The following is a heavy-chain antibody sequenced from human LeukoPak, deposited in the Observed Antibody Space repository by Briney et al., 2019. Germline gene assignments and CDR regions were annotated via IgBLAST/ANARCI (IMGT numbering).Heavy chain of an antibody. J-gene: IGHJ4*02. D-gene: IGHD6-19*01. CDR2: IYSGGST. CDR3: ASSGHSSGWYVLDY. Sequence: GGSLRLSCAASGFTVSSNYMTWVRQAPGKGLEWVSVIYSGGSTDYADSVKGSFTISRDNSKNTLYLQMNSLRAEDTAVYYCASSGHSSGWYVLDYWGQGTLVTVSS. V-gene: IGHV3-66*01. CDR1: GFTVSSNY.